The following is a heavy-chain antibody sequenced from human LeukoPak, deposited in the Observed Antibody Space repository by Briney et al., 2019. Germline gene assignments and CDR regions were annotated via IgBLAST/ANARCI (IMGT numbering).Heavy chain of an antibody. V-gene: IGHV4-39*07. D-gene: IGHD3-10*01. CDR1: GGSISSSSYY. J-gene: IGHJ4*02. Sequence: PSETLSLTCTVSGGSISSSSYYWGWIRQPPGKGLEWIGCIYYSGSTYYNPSLKSRVTISVDTSKNQFSLKLSSVTAADTAVYYCARGERITMVRGVIGAVDYWGQGTLVIVSS. CDR2: IYYSGST. CDR3: ARGERITMVRGVIGAVDY.